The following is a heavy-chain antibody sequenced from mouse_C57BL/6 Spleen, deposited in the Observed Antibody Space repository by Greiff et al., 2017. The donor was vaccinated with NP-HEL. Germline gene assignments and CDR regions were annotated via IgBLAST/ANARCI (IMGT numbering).Heavy chain of an antibody. J-gene: IGHJ3*01. Sequence: QVQLKQPGAELVMPGASVKLSCKASGYTFTSYWMHWVKQRPGQGLEWIGEIDPSDSYTNYNQKFKGKSTLTVDKSSSTAYMQLSSLTSEDSAVYYCARAGPAWFAYWGQGTLVTVSA. CDR2: IDPSDSYT. CDR1: GYTFTSYW. V-gene: IGHV1-69*01. CDR3: ARAGPAWFAY.